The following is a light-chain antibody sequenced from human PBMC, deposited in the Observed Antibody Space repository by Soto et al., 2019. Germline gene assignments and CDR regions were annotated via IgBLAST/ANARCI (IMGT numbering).Light chain of an antibody. J-gene: IGKJ1*01. CDR2: GAS. CDR3: QQYGRTSWT. CDR1: QSVSTNF. V-gene: IGKV3-20*01. Sequence: EIVLTQSPGTLSLSPGEGATLSCRASQSVSTNFFAWYQQKPGQAPRLLIYGASTRATGIPDRFSGSGSGTDLTLTISRLEPEDFAVYYCQQYGRTSWTFGQGNKV.